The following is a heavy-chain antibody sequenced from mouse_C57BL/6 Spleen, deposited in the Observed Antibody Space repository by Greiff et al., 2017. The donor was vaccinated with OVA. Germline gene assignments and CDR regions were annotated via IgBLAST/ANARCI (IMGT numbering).Heavy chain of an antibody. CDR2: INPSTGGT. CDR1: GYSFTGYY. J-gene: IGHJ4*01. V-gene: IGHV1-42*01. CDR3: ARREWVDYYAMDY. Sequence: VQLQQSGPELVKPGASVKISCKASGYSFTGYYMNWVKQSPEKSLEWIGEINPSTGGTTYNQKFKAKATLTVDKSSSTAYMQLKSLTSEDSAVYYCARREWVDYYAMDYWGQGTSVTVSS. D-gene: IGHD1-1*01.